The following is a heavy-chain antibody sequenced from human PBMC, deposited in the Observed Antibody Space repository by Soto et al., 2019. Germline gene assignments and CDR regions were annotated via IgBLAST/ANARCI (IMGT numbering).Heavy chain of an antibody. CDR1: GFTFSSYI. J-gene: IGHJ4*02. D-gene: IGHD1-26*01. CDR3: TRHWLATREFDY. CDR2: ISSSSGHI. Sequence: PGGSLRLSCAASGFTFSSYIMNWVRQAPGKGLEWVSSISSSSGHIYYADSLKGRFTTSRDNAKNSLYLQMNSLRAEDTAVYYCTRHWLATREFDYWGQGTLVTVS. V-gene: IGHV3-21*01.